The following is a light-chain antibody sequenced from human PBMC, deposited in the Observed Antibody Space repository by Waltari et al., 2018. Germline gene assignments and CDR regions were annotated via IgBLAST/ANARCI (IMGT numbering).Light chain of an antibody. V-gene: IGKV3-20*01. CDR1: QSVGRS. J-gene: IGKJ1*01. CDR2: DAS. Sequence: EIVLTQSPGTLSLSPGERATLSCGASQSVGRSLAWYQQKPGRAPRLLLYDASSRATGIPDRFSGSGFGTDFILTISRLEPEDFAVYYCQHYVRLPVTFGQGTKVEIK. CDR3: QHYVRLPVT.